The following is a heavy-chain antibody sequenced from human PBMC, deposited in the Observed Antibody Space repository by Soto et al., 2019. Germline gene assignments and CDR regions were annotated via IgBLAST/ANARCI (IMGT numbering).Heavy chain of an antibody. J-gene: IGHJ4*02. CDR2: ISSTTNYI. V-gene: IGHV3-21*06. CDR1: GFTYTRYS. CDR3: ARESEDLTSNFDY. Sequence: GGSLRLSCAASGFTYTRYSMNWVRHAPGKGLEWVSSISSTTNYIYYGDSMKGRFTISRDNAKNSLYLEMNSLRAEDTAVYYCARESEDLTSNFDYWGQGTLVTVSS.